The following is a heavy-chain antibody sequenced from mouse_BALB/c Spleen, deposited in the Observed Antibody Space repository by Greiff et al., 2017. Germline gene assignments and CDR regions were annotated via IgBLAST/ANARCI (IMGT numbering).Heavy chain of an antibody. D-gene: IGHD1-1*02. V-gene: IGHV1-7*01. CDR3: ASGGNYLYAMDY. Sequence: QVQLQQSGAELAKPGASVKMSCKASGYTFTSYWMHWVKQRPGQGLEWIGYINPSTGYTEYNQKFKDKATLTADKSSSTAYMQLSSLTSEDSAVYYCASGGNYLYAMDYWGQGTSVTVSS. CDR2: INPSTGYT. J-gene: IGHJ4*01. CDR1: GYTFTSYW.